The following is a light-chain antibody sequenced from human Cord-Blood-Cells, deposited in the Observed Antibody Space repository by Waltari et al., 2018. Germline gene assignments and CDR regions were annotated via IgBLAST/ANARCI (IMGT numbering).Light chain of an antibody. CDR1: SRDVGGYNH. CDR2: EVS. V-gene: IGLV2-8*01. Sequence: QSALTQPPSASGSPGPSVTISCTGTSRDVGGYNHVPWYQQHPGKAPKLMLYEVSKRPSGVPDRFSGSKSGNTASLTVSGLQAEDEADYYCSSYAGSNNLVFGGGTKLTVL. CDR3: SSYAGSNNLV. J-gene: IGLJ3*02.